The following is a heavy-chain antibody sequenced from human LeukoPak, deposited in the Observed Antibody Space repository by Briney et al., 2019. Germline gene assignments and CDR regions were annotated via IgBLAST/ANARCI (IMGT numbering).Heavy chain of an antibody. CDR1: GGSIRSYH. D-gene: IGHD6-6*01. J-gene: IGHJ4*02. CDR2: IYTSGNT. Sequence: SETLSLTCTVSGGSIRSYHWSWIRQPAGKGLEWVGLIYTSGNTKYNSSLKSRVTMSVDTSKNQFSLKLRSVTAADTAVYFCARYISSGLDYWGQGTLVTVSS. CDR3: ARYISSGLDY. V-gene: IGHV4-4*07.